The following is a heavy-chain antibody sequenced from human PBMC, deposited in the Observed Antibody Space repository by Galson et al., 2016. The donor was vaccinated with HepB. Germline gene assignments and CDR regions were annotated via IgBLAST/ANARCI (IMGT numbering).Heavy chain of an antibody. CDR3: ARALAVNGAFDI. J-gene: IGHJ3*02. D-gene: IGHD4-17*01. Sequence: SETLSLTCSVSGASIKSHYWSWIRQAAGKGLEWIGRTHISGINNYNPSLEGRLTMSIDTTENQFSLKLSSVTAADTAVYYCARALAVNGAFDIWGQGTMVTVSS. CDR1: GASIKSHY. V-gene: IGHV4-4*07. CDR2: THISGIN.